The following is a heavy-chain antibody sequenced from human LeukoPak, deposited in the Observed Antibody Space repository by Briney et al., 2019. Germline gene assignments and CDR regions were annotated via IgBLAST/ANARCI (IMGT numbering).Heavy chain of an antibody. V-gene: IGHV4-4*02. D-gene: IGHD6-6*01. J-gene: IGHJ2*01. CDR3: ASDGQLAHFDL. CDR1: GGSISSSNW. Sequence: SGTLSLTCAVSGGSISSSNWWSWVRQPPGKGREWIGVTYLSGSTNYNPSPKSRVTTSVDKSKNQFSMELSSVTAADTAVYYCASDGQLAHFDLWGRGTLVTVSS. CDR2: TYLSGST.